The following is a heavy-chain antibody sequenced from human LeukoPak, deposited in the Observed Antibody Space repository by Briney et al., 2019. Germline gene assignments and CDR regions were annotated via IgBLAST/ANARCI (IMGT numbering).Heavy chain of an antibody. D-gene: IGHD3-10*01. CDR1: GGSISSYY. CDR3: ASARAFGSGSYYNSEGYYYYYMDV. J-gene: IGHJ6*03. V-gene: IGHV4-59*12. CDR2: IYYSGST. Sequence: SETLSLTCTVSGGSISSYYWSWIRQPPGKGLEWIGYIYYSGSTNYNPSLKSRVTISVDTSKNQFSLKLSSVTAADTAVYYCASARAFGSGSYYNSEGYYYYYMDVWGKGTTVTVSS.